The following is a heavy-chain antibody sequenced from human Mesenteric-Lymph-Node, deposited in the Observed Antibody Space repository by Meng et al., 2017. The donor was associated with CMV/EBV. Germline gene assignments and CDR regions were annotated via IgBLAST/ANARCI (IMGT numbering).Heavy chain of an antibody. D-gene: IGHD3-16*01. V-gene: IGHV1-69*01. J-gene: IGHJ4*02. CDR1: GGSFSSYA. CDR3: ATLTWADY. Sequence: KLSCKASGGSFSSYAIGWGRQAPGQGLEWMGGILPVLRATTYAQRFKGRVTITADASTSTAYVEVKNLRSDDTAMNYCATLTWADYWGQGTLVTVSS. CDR2: ILPVLRAT.